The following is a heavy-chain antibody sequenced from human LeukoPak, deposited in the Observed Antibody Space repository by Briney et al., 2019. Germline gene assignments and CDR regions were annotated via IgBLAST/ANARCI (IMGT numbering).Heavy chain of an antibody. J-gene: IGHJ4*02. CDR2: INTDGSST. V-gene: IGHV3-74*01. CDR3: ARDTYDSSGYYYGPFDY. Sequence: PGGSLRLSCAASGFTFTSYWMHWVRQAPGKGLVWVSRINTDGSSTSYADPVKGRFTISRDNAKNTLYLQMNSLRAEDTAVYYCARDTYDSSGYYYGPFDYWGQGTLVTVSS. D-gene: IGHD3-22*01. CDR1: GFTFTSYW.